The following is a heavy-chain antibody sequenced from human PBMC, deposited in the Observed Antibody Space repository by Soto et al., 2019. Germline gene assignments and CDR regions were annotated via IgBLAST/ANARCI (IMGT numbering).Heavy chain of an antibody. CDR1: GGSVSSGNYY. Sequence: PSETLSLTCTVSGGSVSSGNYYWSWIRQPPGKGLEWIGYLYYSGRLNYNPSLRSRVTISPDTSKNQFSLKLRSVTAADTAVYYCAASISIFGVVPFWGQGTLVTSPQ. CDR2: LYYSGRL. J-gene: IGHJ4*02. CDR3: AASISIFGVVPF. D-gene: IGHD3-3*01. V-gene: IGHV4-61*01.